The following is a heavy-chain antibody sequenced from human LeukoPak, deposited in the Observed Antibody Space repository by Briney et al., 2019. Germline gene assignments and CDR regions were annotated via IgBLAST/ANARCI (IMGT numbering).Heavy chain of an antibody. CDR2: IRSKAYGGTT. D-gene: IGHD3-10*01. Sequence: GGSLRLSCTASGFTFGDYAMSWVRQAPGKGLEWVGFIRSKAYGGTTEYAASVKGRFTISRDDSKSIAYLQMNSLKTEDTAVYYCARGFDFDYWGQGTLVTVSS. J-gene: IGHJ4*02. CDR1: GFTFGDYA. V-gene: IGHV3-49*04. CDR3: ARGFDFDY.